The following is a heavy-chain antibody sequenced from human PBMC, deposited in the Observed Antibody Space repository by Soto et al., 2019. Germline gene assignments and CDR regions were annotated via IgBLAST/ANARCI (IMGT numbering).Heavy chain of an antibody. CDR1: GFTFSSYA. V-gene: IGHV3-64D*06. J-gene: IGHJ4*02. D-gene: IGHD1-26*01. Sequence: EVQLVESGGNLVQPGESLRLSCSVSGFTFSSYAMHWVRQAPGKGLEYVSSISSSGGPTYYVDSVKGRFTISRDNSKNTLYLKMSSLRPEDTAVYYCVKDRWVEYWGQGTLVTVSS. CDR2: ISSSGGPT. CDR3: VKDRWVEY.